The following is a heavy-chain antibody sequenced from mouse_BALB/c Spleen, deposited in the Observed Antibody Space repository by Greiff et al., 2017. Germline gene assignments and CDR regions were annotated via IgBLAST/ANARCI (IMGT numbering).Heavy chain of an antibody. CDR2: ISYSGST. CDR1: GYSITSDYA. J-gene: IGHJ3*01. Sequence: EVKLQESGPGLVKPSQSLSLTCTVTGYSITSDYAWNWIRQFPGNKLEWMGYISYSGSTSYNPSLKSRISITRDTSKNQFFLQLNSVTTEDTATYYCARKGITTAAWFAYWGQGTLVTVSA. V-gene: IGHV3-2*02. D-gene: IGHD1-2*01. CDR3: ARKGITTAAWFAY.